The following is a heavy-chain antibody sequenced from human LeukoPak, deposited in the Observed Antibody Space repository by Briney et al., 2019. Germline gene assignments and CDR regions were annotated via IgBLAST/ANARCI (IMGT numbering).Heavy chain of an antibody. CDR1: GFTFSNYA. Sequence: PGGSLRLSCAASGFTFSNYAMSWVRQAPGKGLEWVSSISGSGGSTYYADSVKGRFTISRDKSKNTLYLEMNSLRAEDTAVYYCAKNAITTVREPDCFDYWGQGTLVTVSS. V-gene: IGHV3-23*01. CDR3: AKNAITTVREPDCFDY. CDR2: ISGSGGST. D-gene: IGHD3-10*01. J-gene: IGHJ4*02.